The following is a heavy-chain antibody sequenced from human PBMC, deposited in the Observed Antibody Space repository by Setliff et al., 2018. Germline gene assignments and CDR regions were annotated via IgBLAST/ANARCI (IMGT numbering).Heavy chain of an antibody. D-gene: IGHD3-10*01. CDR3: SRLVRFCTRTVCQRLSGDDY. Sequence: ASVKVSCKASGYTFTGFGVSWVRQAPGQGLEWVGWICPYNGNTYYAPKFQGTAIMTTDTATTTAYLELRSLRSDDTAVYFCSRLVRFCTRTVCQRLSGDDYWGQGTLVTVSS. CDR2: ICPYNGNT. V-gene: IGHV1-18*01. CDR1: GYTFTGFG. J-gene: IGHJ4*02.